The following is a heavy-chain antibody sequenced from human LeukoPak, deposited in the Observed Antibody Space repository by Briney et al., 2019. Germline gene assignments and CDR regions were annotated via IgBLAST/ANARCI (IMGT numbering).Heavy chain of an antibody. V-gene: IGHV1-46*01. CDR1: GYPFTNYY. Sequence: ASVKVSCKASGYPFTNYYMHWVRQAPGQGLERMGMINPSGGSTRYAQKFQGRVNMTRDTSTSTVYMELSSLRSEDTAVFYCARNPLSLRGVDSWGQGTLVTVSS. J-gene: IGHJ4*02. CDR2: INPSGGST. D-gene: IGHD3-16*01. CDR3: ARNPLSLRGVDS.